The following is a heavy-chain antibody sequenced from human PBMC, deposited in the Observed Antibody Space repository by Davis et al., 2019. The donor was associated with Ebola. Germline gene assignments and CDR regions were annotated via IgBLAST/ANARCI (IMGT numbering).Heavy chain of an antibody. CDR1: GGSISSYY. D-gene: IGHD6-13*01. CDR3: AGGSSSWLNWYFDL. Sequence: SETLSLTCTVSGGSISSYYWNWIRQPPGKGLEWNGKIYSSGSTNYNPSLKSRVTIPVDTSKNQFSLKLRSVTAADTAVYYCAGGSSSWLNWYFDLWGRGTLVTVSS. J-gene: IGHJ2*01. V-gene: IGHV4-59*01. CDR2: IYSSGST.